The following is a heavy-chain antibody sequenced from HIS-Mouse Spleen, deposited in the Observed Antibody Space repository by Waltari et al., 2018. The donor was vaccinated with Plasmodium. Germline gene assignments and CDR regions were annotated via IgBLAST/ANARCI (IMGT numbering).Heavy chain of an antibody. Sequence: QVQLQESGPGLVKPSETLSLTSTVPGGSISSYSWSWIRQPPGKGLEWIGYIYYSGSTNYNPSLKSRVTISVDTSKNQFSLKLSSVTAADTAVYYCARGYDFWSGYSPYFDYWGQGTLVTVSS. D-gene: IGHD3-3*01. CDR1: GGSISSYS. CDR2: IYYSGST. V-gene: IGHV4-59*01. CDR3: ARGYDFWSGYSPYFDY. J-gene: IGHJ4*02.